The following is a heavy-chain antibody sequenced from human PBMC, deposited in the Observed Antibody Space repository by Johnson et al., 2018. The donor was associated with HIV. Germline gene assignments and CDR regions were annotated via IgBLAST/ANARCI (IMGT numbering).Heavy chain of an antibody. CDR1: GFTVRSNY. D-gene: IGHD3-10*01. V-gene: IGHV3-66*02. CDR2: IYSGGST. J-gene: IGHJ3*01. Sequence: VLLVESGGGLVQPGRSLKLSCAASGFTVRSNYMSWVRQAPGKGLEWVSVIYSGGSTYYADSVKGRFTISRDNSKNTLYLQMNSLRAEDTAVYYCAKWWFRELLPNAFDLWGQGTMVTVSS. CDR3: AKWWFRELLPNAFDL.